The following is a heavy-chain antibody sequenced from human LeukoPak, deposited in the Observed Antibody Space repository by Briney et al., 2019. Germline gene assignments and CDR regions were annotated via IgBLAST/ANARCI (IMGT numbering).Heavy chain of an antibody. Sequence: GASVKVSCKASGYTFTGYYMHWVRQAPGQGLEWMGWINPNSGGTNYAQKFQGRVTMTRDTSISTAYMELSRLRSDDTAVYYCARLDQYYDFWSGFLLYWGQGTLVTVSS. CDR2: INPNSGGT. J-gene: IGHJ4*02. D-gene: IGHD3-3*01. V-gene: IGHV1-2*02. CDR3: ARLDQYYDFWSGFLLY. CDR1: GYTFTGYY.